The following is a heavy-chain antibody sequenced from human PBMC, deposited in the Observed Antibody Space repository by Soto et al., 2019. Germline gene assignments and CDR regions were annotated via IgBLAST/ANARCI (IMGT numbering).Heavy chain of an antibody. CDR3: ARRMDYYDSSGYLWLLFDY. Sequence: EVQLVQSGAEVKKPGESLKISCKGSGYSFTSYWIGWVRQMPGKGLEWMGIIYPGDSDTRYSPSFQGQVTISADKSISTAYLQWSSLKASDTAMYYCARRMDYYDSSGYLWLLFDYWGQGTLVTVSS. CDR2: IYPGDSDT. CDR1: GYSFTSYW. D-gene: IGHD3-22*01. J-gene: IGHJ4*02. V-gene: IGHV5-51*03.